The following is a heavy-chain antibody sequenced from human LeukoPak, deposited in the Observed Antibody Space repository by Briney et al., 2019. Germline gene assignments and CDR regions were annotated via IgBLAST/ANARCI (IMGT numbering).Heavy chain of an antibody. Sequence: SETLSLTCTVSGGSISSYLWSWIRQSPGKGPEWIGYISSSGSINYNPTLKSRVTISVATSKNQFSLKLSSVTAADTAVYYCARDKSLRGNWFGNDYWGQGTLVTVSS. CDR1: GGSISSYL. V-gene: IGHV4-59*01. CDR2: ISSSGSI. CDR3: ARDKSLRGNWFGNDY. J-gene: IGHJ4*02. D-gene: IGHD3-10*01.